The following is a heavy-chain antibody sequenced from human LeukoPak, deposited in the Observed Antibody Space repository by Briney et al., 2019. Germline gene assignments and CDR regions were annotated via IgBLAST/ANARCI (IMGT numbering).Heavy chain of an antibody. V-gene: IGHV1-2*02. CDR3: AREGITAVDTNWFDP. CDR2: INPNSGGT. J-gene: IGHJ5*02. CDR1: GYTFTDYY. D-gene: IGHD6-13*01. Sequence: GASVKVSCKASGYTFTDYYMHWVRQAPGQGLEWMGWINPNSGGTNYAQKFQGRVTMTRDTSINTVYMELSRLRSDDTAVYYCAREGITAVDTNWFDPWGQGTLVTVSS.